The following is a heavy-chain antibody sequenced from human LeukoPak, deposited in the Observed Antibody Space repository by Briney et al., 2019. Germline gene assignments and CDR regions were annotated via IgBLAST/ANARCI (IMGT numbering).Heavy chain of an antibody. CDR3: ARSEQSYYYGSGSRYYYYYYYMDV. J-gene: IGHJ6*03. CDR1: GYTFTGYY. V-gene: IGHV1-2*02. D-gene: IGHD3-10*01. CDR2: INPNSGGT. Sequence: GASVKVSCKASGYTFTGYYMHWVRQAPGQGLEWMGWINPNSGGTNYAQKFQGRVTMTRDTSISTAYMELSRLRSEDTAVYYCARSEQSYYYGSGSRYYYYYYYMDVWGKGTTVTVSS.